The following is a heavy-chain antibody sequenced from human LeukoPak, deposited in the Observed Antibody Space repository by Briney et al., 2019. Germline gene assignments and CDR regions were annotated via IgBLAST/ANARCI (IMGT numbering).Heavy chain of an antibody. Sequence: ASVKVSCKTSGYTFTNYGISWVRQAPGQGLEWMGWISSYNGNTHYAREPQGRLTVTTDTSTKTAYMELRSLTSDDTAVYYCVRADTAMITPQDAFDVWGQGTMLTVSS. J-gene: IGHJ3*01. CDR1: GYTFTNYG. V-gene: IGHV1-18*01. D-gene: IGHD5-18*01. CDR3: VRADTAMITPQDAFDV. CDR2: ISSYNGNT.